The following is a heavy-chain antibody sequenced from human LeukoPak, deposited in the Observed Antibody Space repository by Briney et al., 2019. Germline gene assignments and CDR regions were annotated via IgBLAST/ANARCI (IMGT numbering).Heavy chain of an antibody. J-gene: IGHJ4*02. Sequence: GGSPRLSCAASGFTFSSYYMYWVRQAPGKGLEYVSAISPSGDSTYYTNSVKGRFTISRDNSKNTLVLQMGSLTAEDMAVYYCARGLYYGSGQYFFDYWGQGTLVTVSS. CDR3: ARGLYYGSGQYFFDY. CDR2: ISPSGDST. D-gene: IGHD3-10*01. CDR1: GFTFSSYY. V-gene: IGHV3-64*01.